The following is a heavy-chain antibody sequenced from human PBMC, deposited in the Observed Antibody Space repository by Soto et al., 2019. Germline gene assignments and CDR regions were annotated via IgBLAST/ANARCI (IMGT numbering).Heavy chain of an antibody. CDR2: ISAYNGNT. D-gene: IGHD6-19*01. V-gene: IGHV1-18*03. Sequence: ASVKVSCKASGYTFTSYGISWVRQAPGQGLEWMGWISAYNGNTNYAPKLQGRVTMTTDTSTSTAYMELRSLRSDDMAVYYCARDRFASGWYASQYHFDYRGQRTMIIVSS. CDR1: GYTFTSYG. J-gene: IGHJ4*02. CDR3: ARDRFASGWYASQYHFDY.